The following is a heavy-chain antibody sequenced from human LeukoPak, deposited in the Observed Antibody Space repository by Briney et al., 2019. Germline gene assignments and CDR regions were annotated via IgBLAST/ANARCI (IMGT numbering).Heavy chain of an antibody. Sequence: PSETLSLTCTVSSDSISSYYWSWIRQPAGKGLEWIGRIYTSGSTNYNPSLKSRVTMSLDTSKNQFSLKLSSVTAADTAVYYCARVVAGTYYYGMDVWGQGTTVTVSS. CDR3: ARVVAGTYYYGMDV. J-gene: IGHJ6*02. CDR2: IYTSGST. D-gene: IGHD6-19*01. V-gene: IGHV4-4*07. CDR1: SDSISSYY.